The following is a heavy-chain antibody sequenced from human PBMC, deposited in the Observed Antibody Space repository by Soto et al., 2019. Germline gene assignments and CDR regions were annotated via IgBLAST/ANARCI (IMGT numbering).Heavy chain of an antibody. CDR2: ISHDGSNT. D-gene: IGHD5-18*01. CDR3: AEEPKIRLWLPDFAF. J-gene: IGHJ1*01. CDR1: GVSVLNYG. V-gene: IGHV3-30*18. Sequence: PGCCTRLGSASCGVSVLNYGVHWCGQTPGKGLEWLAFISHDGSNTYYADSVKGRFTISRDNSKNTLYLQMNSLRAEDTAVFYCAEEPKIRLWLPDFAFWRQRTLVIVFS.